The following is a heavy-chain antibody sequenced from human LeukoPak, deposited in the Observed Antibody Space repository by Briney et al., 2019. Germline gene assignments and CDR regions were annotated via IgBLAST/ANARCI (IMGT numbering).Heavy chain of an antibody. CDR1: GYTFTSYY. CDR2: INPNSGGT. J-gene: IGHJ4*02. V-gene: IGHV1-2*02. D-gene: IGHD6-13*01. Sequence: GASVKVSCKASGYTFTSYYVHGVRQAPGQGLEGMGWINPNSGGTNYAQKFQGRVTMTRDTSISTAYMELSRLRSDDTAVYYCARAMKIAAAGTGYWGQGTLVTVSS. CDR3: ARAMKIAAAGTGY.